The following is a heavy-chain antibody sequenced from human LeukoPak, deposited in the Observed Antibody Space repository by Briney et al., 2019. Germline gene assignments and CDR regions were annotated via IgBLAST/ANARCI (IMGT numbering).Heavy chain of an antibody. V-gene: IGHV3-49*03. CDR2: IISKSNGGTT. CDR3: ARTYYYESSGWKPDY. D-gene: IGHD3-22*01. Sequence: SCTACGLNCVDYSVTWFRQDLGGRVQWTAFIISKSNGGTTEYAASVKGRFTISRDDSETVAYLQMNGLKTEDTAMYYCARTYYYESSGWKPDYWGQGNLVTVSS. CDR1: GLNCVDYS. J-gene: IGHJ4*02.